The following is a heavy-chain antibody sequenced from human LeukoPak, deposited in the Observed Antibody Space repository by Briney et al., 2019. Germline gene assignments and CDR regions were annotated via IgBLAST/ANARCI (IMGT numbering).Heavy chain of an antibody. D-gene: IGHD6-19*01. CDR1: GFTFSNSA. CDR3: ARGVAISISGWYDTFDY. Sequence: PGGSLRLSCGASGFTFSNSAMYWVRQAPGKGLEFVSVISTNGDRTYYADSVKGRFTISRDNSKNTLYLQMGSLRADDMAVYYCARGVAISISGWYDTFDYWGQGALVTISS. CDR2: ISTNGDRT. J-gene: IGHJ4*02. V-gene: IGHV3-64*02.